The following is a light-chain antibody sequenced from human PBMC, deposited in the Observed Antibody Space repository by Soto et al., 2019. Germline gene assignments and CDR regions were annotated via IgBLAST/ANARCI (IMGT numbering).Light chain of an antibody. J-gene: IGLJ1*01. Sequence: QFVLTQPSSASGSPGQRVTISCSGSSSNIGNNFVKWYQQFPGTAPKLLIYSNNQRPSGVPDRFSGSKSGTSASLAISGLQSEDEADYYCASWDDSLNGYVFGTGTKLTVL. V-gene: IGLV1-44*01. CDR1: SSNIGNNF. CDR2: SNN. CDR3: ASWDDSLNGYV.